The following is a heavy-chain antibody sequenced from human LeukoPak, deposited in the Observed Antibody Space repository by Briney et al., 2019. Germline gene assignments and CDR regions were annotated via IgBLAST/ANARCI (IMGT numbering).Heavy chain of an antibody. CDR1: GFTFSSYS. D-gene: IGHD3-22*01. CDR3: ARGARRWTYYYDSSGYLPPTYFDY. CDR2: ISSSSSYI. Sequence: PGGSLRLSCAASGFTFSSYSMNWVRQAPGKGLEWVSSISSSSSYIYYADSVKGRFTISGDNAKNSLYLQMNSLRAEDTAVYYCARGARRWTYYYDSSGYLPPTYFDYWGQGTLVTVSS. J-gene: IGHJ4*02. V-gene: IGHV3-21*01.